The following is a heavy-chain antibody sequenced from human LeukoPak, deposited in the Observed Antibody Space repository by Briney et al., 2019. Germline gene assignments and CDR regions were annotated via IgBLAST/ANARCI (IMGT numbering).Heavy chain of an antibody. CDR3: ARGGRLGFDY. J-gene: IGHJ4*02. V-gene: IGHV6-1*01. CDR1: WDILSSNNAA. Sequence: SHTLSLTCALSWDILSSNNAAWHWIRQSPSRGLEWLGRTYSRSKLYNEYAVSVKSRITINPDTSKNQFSLQLNSVTPEDTAVYSCARGGRLGFDYWGRGTLVTVSS. CDR2: TYSRSKLYN.